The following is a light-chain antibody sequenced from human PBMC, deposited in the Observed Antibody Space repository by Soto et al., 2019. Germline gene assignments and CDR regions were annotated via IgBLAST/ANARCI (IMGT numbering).Light chain of an antibody. Sequence: QPALTHPGSVSGSPGQSITISCTGSGGDIGAYNYVSWYQQHPGKAPKLLIHGVTRRPSGVSSRFSASTSAYTASLTISGLQAEDEANYYCSSFTTSYFYVFGPGTKVTV. J-gene: IGLJ1*01. V-gene: IGLV2-14*01. CDR3: SSFTTSYFYV. CDR1: GGDIGAYNY. CDR2: GVT.